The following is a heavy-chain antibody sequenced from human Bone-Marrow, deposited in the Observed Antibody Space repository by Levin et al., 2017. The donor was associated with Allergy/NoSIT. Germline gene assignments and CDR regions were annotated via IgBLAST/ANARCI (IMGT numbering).Heavy chain of an antibody. Sequence: LSLTCAASGLTFNRHGMHWVRQAPGKGLEWVAVVSFDGNDEYYADSVKGRFTISRDNSKNTLYLQMNSLKIEDTAIYFCAKEEVVKGSFSVSGYFDYWGQGTRVTVSS. J-gene: IGHJ4*02. CDR2: VSFDGNDE. CDR3: AKEEVVKGSFSVSGYFDY. V-gene: IGHV3-30*18. CDR1: GLTFNRHG. D-gene: IGHD2/OR15-2a*01.